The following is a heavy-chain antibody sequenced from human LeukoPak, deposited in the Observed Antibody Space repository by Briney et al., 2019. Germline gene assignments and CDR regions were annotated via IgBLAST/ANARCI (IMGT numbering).Heavy chain of an antibody. V-gene: IGHV3-23*01. Sequence: QPGGSLRLSCAASGFTFNNYRMSWVRQAPGKGLEWVSVLFTGGGRTLYADSVKGRFTISGDTSRTTLYLQMNGLRAEDTAVYYCAKECDYSPGHKFDLWGQGTLVTVSS. CDR2: LFTGGGRT. CDR1: GFTFNNYR. J-gene: IGHJ4*02. D-gene: IGHD3-10*01. CDR3: AKECDYSPGHKFDL.